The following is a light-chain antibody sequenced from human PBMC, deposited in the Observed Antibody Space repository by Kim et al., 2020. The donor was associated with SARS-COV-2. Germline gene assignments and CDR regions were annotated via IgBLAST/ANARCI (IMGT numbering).Light chain of an antibody. CDR2: DAS. V-gene: IGKV3D-15*01. CDR1: QSVSSY. J-gene: IGKJ4*01. Sequence: VSPGERATLSCRASQSVSSYLAWYQQKPGQAPRLLIYDASTRATGIPARFSGSGSGTDFTLTISSLQSEDFALYYCQQYNNWPLTFGGGTKVDIK. CDR3: QQYNNWPLT.